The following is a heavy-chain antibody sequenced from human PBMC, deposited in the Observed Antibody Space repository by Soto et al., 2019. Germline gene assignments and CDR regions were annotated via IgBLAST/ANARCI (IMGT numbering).Heavy chain of an antibody. Sequence: GGSLRLSCAASGFTFSSYAMSWVRQAPGKGLEWVSAISGSGGSTYYADSVKGRFTISGDNSKNTLYLQMNSLRAEDTAVYYSANLGTYYYGSGSYRPAHLYDYWGQGTLVTVSS. CDR3: ANLGTYYYGSGSYRPAHLYDY. D-gene: IGHD3-10*01. J-gene: IGHJ4*02. CDR1: GFTFSSYA. CDR2: ISGSGGST. V-gene: IGHV3-23*01.